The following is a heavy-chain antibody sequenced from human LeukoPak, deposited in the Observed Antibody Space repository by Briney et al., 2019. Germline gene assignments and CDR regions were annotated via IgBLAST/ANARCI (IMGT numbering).Heavy chain of an antibody. Sequence: PGGSLRLSCTATGVTFSNYWMSWVRQAPGKGLEWVANIKQDGSEKYYVDSVKGRFTISRDNAKNSLYLQMNSLRAEDTAVYYCARDRGVVAADPFDYWGQGTLVTVSS. CDR3: ARDRGVVAADPFDY. CDR1: GVTFSNYW. J-gene: IGHJ4*02. CDR2: IKQDGSEK. D-gene: IGHD2-15*01. V-gene: IGHV3-7*01.